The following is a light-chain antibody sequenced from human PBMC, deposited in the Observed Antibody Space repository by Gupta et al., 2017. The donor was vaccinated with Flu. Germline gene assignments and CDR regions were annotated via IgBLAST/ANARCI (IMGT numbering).Light chain of an antibody. CDR1: QRLSSRY. CDR3: QQYGSSSLT. CDR2: GAS. J-gene: IGKJ4*01. V-gene: IGKV3-20*01. Sequence: EVVSTQSPGTLSLSAGETATLSCRASQRLSSRYLAWYQQKPGQAPRLHISGASSSATRIPDRFSGSGSGTAFTLTISRLEPEDIAVYYCQQYGSSSLTFGGGTKVEIK.